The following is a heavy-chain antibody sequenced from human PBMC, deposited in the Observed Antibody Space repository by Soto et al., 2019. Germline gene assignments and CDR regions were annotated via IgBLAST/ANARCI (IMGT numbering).Heavy chain of an antibody. Sequence: SETLSLTCTVSGGSISSGDYYWSWIRQPPGKGLEWIGYIYYSGSTYYNPSLKSRVTISVDTSKNQFSLKLSSVTAADTAVYYCARDLIAYYYGSGSYSAFDIWGQGTMVTVSS. CDR1: GGSISSGDYY. D-gene: IGHD3-10*01. CDR2: IYYSGST. J-gene: IGHJ3*02. V-gene: IGHV4-30-4*01. CDR3: ARDLIAYYYGSGSYSAFDI.